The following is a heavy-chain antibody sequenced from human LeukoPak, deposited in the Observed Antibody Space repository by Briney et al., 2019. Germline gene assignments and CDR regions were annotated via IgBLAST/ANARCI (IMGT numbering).Heavy chain of an antibody. J-gene: IGHJ3*02. Sequence: PGGSLRLSCAVSGITLSDYWMHWVRQTPGKRLVWVSRINSDGSSTTYADSVKGRFTISRDITKNTLYLQMNSLRAEDTAVYYCARDREGVRRYSGSYFPIWGQGTMVTVSS. CDR2: INSDGSST. CDR3: ARDREGVRRYSGSYFPI. CDR1: GITLSDYW. D-gene: IGHD1-26*01. V-gene: IGHV3-74*03.